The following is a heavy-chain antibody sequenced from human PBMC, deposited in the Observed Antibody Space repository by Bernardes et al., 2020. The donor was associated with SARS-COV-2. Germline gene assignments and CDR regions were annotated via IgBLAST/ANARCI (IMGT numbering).Heavy chain of an antibody. V-gene: IGHV3-30*18. CDR3: AKEYYDVWSGYYTPPTYFDY. J-gene: IGHJ4*02. CDR2: ISNDGNKK. Sequence: GGSLRLSCAASGFTFNNYGMNWVRQAPGKGLEWVAVISNDGNKKYYADSVKGRFTISRDNSKNTLYLQMNSLRAEDTAVYYCAKEYYDVWSGYYTPPTYFDYWGQGTLVPVSS. CDR1: GFTFNNYG. D-gene: IGHD3-3*01.